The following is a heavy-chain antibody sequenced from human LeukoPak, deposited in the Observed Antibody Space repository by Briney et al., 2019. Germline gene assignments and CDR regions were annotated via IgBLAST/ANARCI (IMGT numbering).Heavy chain of an antibody. V-gene: IGHV1-8*01. J-gene: IGHJ4*02. D-gene: IGHD3-3*01. CDR1: GYTFTSYD. CDR2: MNPNSGNT. CDR3: ARGDDFWSGYYN. Sequence: ASVKVSCKASGYTFTSYDINWVRQATGQGLEWMGWMNPNSGNTGYAQKFQGRVTMTRNTSISTAYMELSSLRSEDTAVYYCARGDDFWSGYYNWGQGTLVTVSS.